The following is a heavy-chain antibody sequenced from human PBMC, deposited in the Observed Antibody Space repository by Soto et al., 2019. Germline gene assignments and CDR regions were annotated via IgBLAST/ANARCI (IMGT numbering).Heavy chain of an antibody. V-gene: IGHV4-30-4*01. CDR2: IYYSGST. Sequence: SSGDYYWSWIRQPPGKGLEWIGYIYYSGSTYYNPSLKSRVTISVDTSKNQFSLKLSSVTAADTAVYYCARDRRHGDYGMDVWGQGTTVTVSS. J-gene: IGHJ6*02. CDR3: ARDRRHGDYGMDV. D-gene: IGHD4-17*01. CDR1: SSGDYY.